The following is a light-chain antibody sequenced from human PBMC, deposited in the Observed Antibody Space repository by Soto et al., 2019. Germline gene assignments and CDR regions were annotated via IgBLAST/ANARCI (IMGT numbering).Light chain of an antibody. CDR2: DVS. V-gene: IGLV2-14*01. CDR3: SSYTSSSTRV. CDR1: RSDVGGYNY. Sequence: QSALAQPSPVSGSPGQSITMSCTGTRSDVGGYNYVSWYQQHPGKAPKLMIYDVSNRPSGVSNRFSGSKSGNTASLTISGLQAEDEADYYCSSYTSSSTRVFGTGTKVTVL. J-gene: IGLJ1*01.